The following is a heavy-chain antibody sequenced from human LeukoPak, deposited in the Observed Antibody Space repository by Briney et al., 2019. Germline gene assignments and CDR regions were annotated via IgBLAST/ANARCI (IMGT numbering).Heavy chain of an antibody. CDR2: ISYDGSNK. Sequence: GGSLRLSCAASGFTFSSYGMHWVRQAPGKGLEWVAVISYDGSNKYYADSVKGRFTISRDNSKNTLYLQMNSLRAEDTAVYYCAREDIVVVPAVHLRYFQHWGQGTLVTVSS. V-gene: IGHV3-30*03. CDR3: AREDIVVVPAVHLRYFQH. CDR1: GFTFSSYG. D-gene: IGHD2-2*01. J-gene: IGHJ1*01.